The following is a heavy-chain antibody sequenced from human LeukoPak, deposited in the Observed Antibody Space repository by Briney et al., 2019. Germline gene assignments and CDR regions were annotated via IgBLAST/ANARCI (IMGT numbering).Heavy chain of an antibody. D-gene: IGHD3-22*01. V-gene: IGHV3-23*01. CDR1: GFTFSSYV. CDR3: AKDVGAVVISTH. CDR2: ISGSGGST. J-gene: IGHJ4*02. Sequence: GGSLRLSCAASGFTFSSYVMSWVRQAPGKGLEWGSAISGSGGSTYYADSVKGRFTISRDNSKNTLYLQMNSLRAEDTAVYYGAKDVGAVVISTHWGQGTLVTVSS.